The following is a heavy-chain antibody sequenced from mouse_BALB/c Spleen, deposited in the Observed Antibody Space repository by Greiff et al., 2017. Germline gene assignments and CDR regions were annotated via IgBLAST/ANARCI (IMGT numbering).Heavy chain of an antibody. D-gene: IGHD2-1*01. CDR1: GFSLTSYG. CDR3: AREGAGNYPAWFAY. V-gene: IGHV2-9*02. J-gene: IGHJ3*01. CDR2: IWAGGST. Sequence: QVQLKQSGPGLVAPSQSLSITCTVSGFSLTSYGVHWVRQPPGKGLEWLGVIWAGGSTNYNSALMSRLSISKDNSKSQVFLKMNSLQTDDTAMYYCAREGAGNYPAWFAYWGQGTLVTVSA.